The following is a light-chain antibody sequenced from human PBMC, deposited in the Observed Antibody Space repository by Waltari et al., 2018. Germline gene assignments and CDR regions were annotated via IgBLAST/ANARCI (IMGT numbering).Light chain of an antibody. Sequence: EVVLTQSPGTLSLSPGERATLSCRTSQSVGRTLAWYQQKPGQAPRLLIYAASTRATGIPDRVSGSGSGTDFSLTITRLEPEDFAVYYCQHYVRLPVTFGQGTKVEIK. CDR1: QSVGRT. J-gene: IGKJ1*01. V-gene: IGKV3-20*01. CDR3: QHYVRLPVT. CDR2: AAS.